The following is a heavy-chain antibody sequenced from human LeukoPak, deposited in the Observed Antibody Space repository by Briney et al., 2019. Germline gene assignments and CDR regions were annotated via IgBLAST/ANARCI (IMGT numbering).Heavy chain of an antibody. D-gene: IGHD6-19*01. J-gene: IGHJ6*02. Sequence: GGSLRLSCAASGFTFSVYSMSWIRQAPEKGLEWVSSISSTTYTYYADSVKGRFTISRDNSKNSLYLQMNSLTAKDTALYYCARDGSGWSRDVWGQGTTVTVSS. CDR3: ARDGSGWSRDV. CDR1: GFTFSVYS. V-gene: IGHV3-21*01. CDR2: ISSTTYT.